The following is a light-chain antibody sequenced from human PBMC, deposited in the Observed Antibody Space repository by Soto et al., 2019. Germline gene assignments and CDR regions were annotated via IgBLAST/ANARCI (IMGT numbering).Light chain of an antibody. Sequence: EIVLTQSPATLSLSPGERATLSCRASQSVSSYLAWYQQKPGQGPRLLIYDASARATGIPARFSGSGSGTGFTLTISSLEPEDFAVYYCQQRSNLMYTFGQGTKLEIK. CDR3: QQRSNLMYT. V-gene: IGKV3-11*01. CDR1: QSVSSY. J-gene: IGKJ2*01. CDR2: DAS.